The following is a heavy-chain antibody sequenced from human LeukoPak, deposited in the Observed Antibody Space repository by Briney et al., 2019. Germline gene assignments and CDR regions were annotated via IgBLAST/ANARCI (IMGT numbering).Heavy chain of an antibody. J-gene: IGHJ4*02. CDR2: IYSGGST. CDR1: GFTVSSNY. Sequence: GGSLRLSCAASGFTVSSNYMSWVRQAPGKGLEWVSVIYSGGSTYYADSVKGRFTISRDNAKNSLYLQMNSLRAEDPAVYYCARAARDYYDSSGYGGGAIYFDYWGQGTLVTVSS. V-gene: IGHV3-66*01. D-gene: IGHD3-22*01. CDR3: ARAARDYYDSSGYGGGAIYFDY.